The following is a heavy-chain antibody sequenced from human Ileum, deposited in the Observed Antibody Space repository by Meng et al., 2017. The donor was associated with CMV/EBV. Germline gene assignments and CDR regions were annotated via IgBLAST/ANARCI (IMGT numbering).Heavy chain of an antibody. CDR3: TRSWIHLWSHDFNY. CDR1: GYTFTGHN. D-gene: IGHD5-18*01. Sequence: QGHLVKSGAEIKKPGASVKVSCKASGYTFTGHNIHWVRQAPGQGLEWMGRINPNTGDTKNAQNFQGRVTMTRDTSNGTAYMELTNLRSDDTAVYFCTRSWIHLWSHDFNYWGQGTLVTVSS. V-gene: IGHV1-2*06. J-gene: IGHJ4*02. CDR2: INPNTGDT.